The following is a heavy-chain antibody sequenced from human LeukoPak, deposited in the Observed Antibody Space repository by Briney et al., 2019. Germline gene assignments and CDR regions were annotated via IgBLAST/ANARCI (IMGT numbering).Heavy chain of an antibody. Sequence: PGGSLRLSCEASGFTFSSYAMGWVRQAPGKGLEWVSPISGSGVTTHYAGSVKGRFSISRDNSKNTLYLQMNSLRAEDTALYYCAKKVVVGATSPYSDFQDWGQGTLVTVSS. CDR1: GFTFSSYA. CDR2: ISGSGVTT. CDR3: AKKVVVGATSPYSDFQD. V-gene: IGHV3-23*01. J-gene: IGHJ1*01. D-gene: IGHD1-26*01.